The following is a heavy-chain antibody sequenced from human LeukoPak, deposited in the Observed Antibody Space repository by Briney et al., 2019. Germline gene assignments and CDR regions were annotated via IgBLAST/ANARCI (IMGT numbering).Heavy chain of an antibody. CDR1: VYTFTSYG. Sequence: GASVTVSCKASVYTFTSYGISWVRQAPGQGLEWMGWISAYNGNTNYAQKLQGRVTMTTDTSTSTAYMELRSLRSDDTAVYYCARSSGDDSSGYLAAFDIWGQGTMVTVSS. D-gene: IGHD3-22*01. J-gene: IGHJ3*02. V-gene: IGHV1-18*01. CDR2: ISAYNGNT. CDR3: ARSSGDDSSGYLAAFDI.